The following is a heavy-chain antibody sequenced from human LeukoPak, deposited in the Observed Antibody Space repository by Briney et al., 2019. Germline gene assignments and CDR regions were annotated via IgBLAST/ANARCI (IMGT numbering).Heavy chain of an antibody. J-gene: IGHJ4*02. V-gene: IGHV4-59*08. CDR3: ARLWFGELSD. CDR1: GGSISSYY. CDR2: IYYSGST. Sequence: SETLSLTCTVSGGSISSYYWSWIRQPPGKGLEWIGYIYYSGSTNYNPSLKSRVTISVDTSKNQFSLKLSSVTAADTAVYYCARLWFGELSDWGQGTLVTVSS. D-gene: IGHD3-10*01.